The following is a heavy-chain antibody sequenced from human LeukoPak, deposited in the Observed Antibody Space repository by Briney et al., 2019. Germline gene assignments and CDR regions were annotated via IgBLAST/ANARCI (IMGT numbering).Heavy chain of an antibody. J-gene: IGHJ6*03. CDR3: ARLYGSGSYYYKTFYYYYMDV. D-gene: IGHD3-10*01. V-gene: IGHV4-59*12. CDR2: IYYSGST. CDR1: GGSISSYY. Sequence: SETLSLTCTVSGGSISSYYWSWIRQPPGKGLEWIGYIYYSGSTNYNPSLKSRVTISVDTSKNQFSLKLSSATAADTAVYYCARLYGSGSYYYKTFYYYYMDVWGKGTTVTISS.